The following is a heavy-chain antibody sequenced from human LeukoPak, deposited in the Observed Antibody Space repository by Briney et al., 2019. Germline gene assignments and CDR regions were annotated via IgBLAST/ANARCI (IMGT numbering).Heavy chain of an antibody. CDR2: ISSTSSYT. D-gene: IGHD6-13*01. CDR1: GFIFSDYY. J-gene: IGHJ4*02. V-gene: IGHV3-11*05. Sequence: PGGSLRLSCAASGFIFSDYYMSWIRQAPGKGLEWVSYISSTSSYTAYADSVKGRFTISRDNAKNSLYLQMNSLRAEDTAMYFCAKATNTATGTPTLAIDYWGQGTLVTVSS. CDR3: AKATNTATGTPTLAIDY.